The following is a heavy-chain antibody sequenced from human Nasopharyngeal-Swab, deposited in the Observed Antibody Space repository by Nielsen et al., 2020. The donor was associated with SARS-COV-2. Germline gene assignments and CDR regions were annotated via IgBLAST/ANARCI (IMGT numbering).Heavy chain of an antibody. CDR3: AKDFVGQQTYYYYGMDV. CDR2: ISGSGGST. J-gene: IGHJ6*02. D-gene: IGHD6-13*01. CDR1: GFTFSSYA. V-gene: IGHV3-23*01. Sequence: GESLNISCAASGFTFSSYAMSWVRQAPGKGLEWVSAISGSGGSTYYADSVKGRFTISRDNSKNTLYLQMNSLRAEDTAVYYCAKDFVGQQTYYYYGMDVWGQGTTVTVSS.